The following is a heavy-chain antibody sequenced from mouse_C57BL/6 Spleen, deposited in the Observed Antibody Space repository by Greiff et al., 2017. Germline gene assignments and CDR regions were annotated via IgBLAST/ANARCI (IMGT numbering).Heavy chain of an antibody. CDR3: TRPYFDY. CDR2: IDPETGGT. J-gene: IGHJ2*01. CDR1: GYTFTDYE. Sequence: QVQLQQSGAELVRPGASVTLSCKASGYTFTDYEMHWVKQTPVHGLEWIGAIDPETGGTAYNQKFRGKAILTADKSSSTAYMELRSLTSEDSAVYYCTRPYFDYWGQGTTLTVSS. V-gene: IGHV1-15*01.